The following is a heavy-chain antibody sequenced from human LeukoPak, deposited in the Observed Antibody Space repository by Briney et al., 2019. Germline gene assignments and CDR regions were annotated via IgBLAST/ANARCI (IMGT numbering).Heavy chain of an antibody. Sequence: GGSLRLSCAASGFTFSSYGMYWVRQPPGKGLEWVAVIWYDGSNKGYADSVKGRFTISRDNSKNTLYLQMTNLRAEDTGVYYCARDKIDDGTDFDHCGQGTLVTVSS. CDR3: ARDKIDDGTDFDH. CDR2: IWYDGSNK. J-gene: IGHJ4*02. CDR1: GFTFSSYG. D-gene: IGHD4-23*01. V-gene: IGHV3-33*07.